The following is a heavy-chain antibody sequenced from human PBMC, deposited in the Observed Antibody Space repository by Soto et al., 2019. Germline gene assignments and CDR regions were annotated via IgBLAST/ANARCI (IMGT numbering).Heavy chain of an antibody. CDR2: IYVTGAV. J-gene: IGHJ5*02. Sequence: SETLSLTCSVSGAALNSGNYYWSWIRQVPGKGLEWIGHIYVTGAVDYNPSPRDRITISQDTSERQFSLNLRLVTAADTAVYYCARLRIATNNYKWFDPWGQGTLVTVSS. CDR1: GAALNSGNYY. CDR3: ARLRIATNNYKWFDP. D-gene: IGHD2-21*01. V-gene: IGHV4-31*03.